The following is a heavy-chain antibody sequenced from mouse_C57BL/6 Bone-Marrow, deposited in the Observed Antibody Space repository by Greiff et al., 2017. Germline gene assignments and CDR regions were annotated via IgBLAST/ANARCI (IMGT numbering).Heavy chain of an antibody. CDR1: GYSFTGYY. Sequence: EVKLMESGPELVKPGASVKISCKASGYSFTGYYMNWVKQSPEKSLEWIGEINPSTGGTTYNQKFKAKATLTVDKSSSTAYMQLKSLTSEDSAVYYCAREGIYYDYPYAMDYWGQGTSVTVSS. CDR3: AREGIYYDYPYAMDY. V-gene: IGHV1-42*01. CDR2: INPSTGGT. J-gene: IGHJ4*01. D-gene: IGHD2-4*01.